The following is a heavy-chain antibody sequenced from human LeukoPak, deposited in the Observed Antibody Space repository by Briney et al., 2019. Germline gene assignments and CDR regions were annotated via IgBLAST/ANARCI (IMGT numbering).Heavy chain of an antibody. D-gene: IGHD3-22*01. Sequence: SETLSLTCTVSGGSISSYYWSWIRQPPGKELEWIGYIYYSGSTNYNPSLKSRITISVDTSKNQFSLKLSSVTAADTAVYYCARGQFDSSGYYYGFDYWGQGTLVTVSS. CDR2: IYYSGST. V-gene: IGHV4-59*01. CDR3: ARGQFDSSGYYYGFDY. J-gene: IGHJ4*02. CDR1: GGSISSYY.